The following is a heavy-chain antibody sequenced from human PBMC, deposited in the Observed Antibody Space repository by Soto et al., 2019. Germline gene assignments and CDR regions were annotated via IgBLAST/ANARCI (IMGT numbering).Heavy chain of an antibody. CDR3: AHRSRVTAKWKNWFDP. V-gene: IGHV2-5*02. Sequence: QITLKESGPTLVKPTQTLTLTCTFSGFSLTTRGVGVGWIRQPPGKALEWLALIYWDDDKRYSPSLKSRLTITKDTSKNQVVLTLTNMDPVATATYYCAHRSRVTAKWKNWFDPWGQGTLVTVSS. CDR2: IYWDDDK. CDR1: GFSLTTRGVG. J-gene: IGHJ5*02. D-gene: IGHD2-21*02.